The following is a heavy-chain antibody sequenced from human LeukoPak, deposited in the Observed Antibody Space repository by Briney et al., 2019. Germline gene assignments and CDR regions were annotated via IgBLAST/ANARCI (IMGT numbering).Heavy chain of an antibody. Sequence: PSETLSLTCTVSGYSISSGYYWGWIRQPPGKGLEWIGSIYHSGSTYYNPSLKSRVTISVDTSKNQFSLKLSSVTAADTAVYYCARDSVTGSYYPTKFDYWGQGTLATVSS. J-gene: IGHJ4*02. CDR1: GYSISSGYY. CDR2: IYHSGST. V-gene: IGHV4-38-2*02. D-gene: IGHD1-26*01. CDR3: ARDSVTGSYYPTKFDY.